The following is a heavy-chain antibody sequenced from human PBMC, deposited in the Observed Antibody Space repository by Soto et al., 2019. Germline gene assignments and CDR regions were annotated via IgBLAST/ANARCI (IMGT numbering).Heavy chain of an antibody. CDR1: GGSISSGGYN. CDR3: ARAGNSFYYYYGMDV. V-gene: IGHV4-31*03. CDR2: ISYSGST. D-gene: IGHD1-1*01. J-gene: IGHJ6*02. Sequence: SETLSLTCTVSGGSISSGGYNWSWIRQHPGKGLEWIGYISYSGSTYYNPSLKSRVTISVDTSKNQFSLKLSSVTAADTAVYCCARAGNSFYYYYGMDVWGQGTTVT.